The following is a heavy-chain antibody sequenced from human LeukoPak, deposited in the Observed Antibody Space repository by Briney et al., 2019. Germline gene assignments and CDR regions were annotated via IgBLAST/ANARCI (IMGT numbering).Heavy chain of an antibody. Sequence: GESLKISFSASGFTFTTYWMTWVRQAPGKGLEWVANIKQDGSEKYYVDSVKGRFTISRDNAKNSLYLQMDSLRAEETAVYYCARGGYMFDPWGQGTLVTVSS. D-gene: IGHD6-13*01. J-gene: IGHJ5*02. CDR1: GFTFTTYW. V-gene: IGHV3-7*01. CDR2: IKQDGSEK. CDR3: ARGGYMFDP.